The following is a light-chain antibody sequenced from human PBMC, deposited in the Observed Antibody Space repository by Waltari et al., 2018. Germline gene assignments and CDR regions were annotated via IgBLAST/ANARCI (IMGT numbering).Light chain of an antibody. CDR1: QDINNW. J-gene: IGKJ2*01. Sequence: DIQMTQSPSSLSTSVGDRVTITCRASQDINNWLAWYQQKPGKAPKLLIFKASTLEIGVPSRFSGSGSGTEFTLTISSLRPEDFPTYYCQQYDSAPYTFGQGTNVEI. CDR2: KAS. CDR3: QQYDSAPYT. V-gene: IGKV1-5*03.